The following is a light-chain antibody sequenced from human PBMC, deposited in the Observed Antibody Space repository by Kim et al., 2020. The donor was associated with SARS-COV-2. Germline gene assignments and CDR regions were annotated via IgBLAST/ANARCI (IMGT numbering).Light chain of an antibody. CDR2: AAS. Sequence: DIQMTQSPSSLSASVGDRVTITCRASQRIGTYLIWYQKKPGEAPKLLIYAASSLQSGVPSRFSGSGSGTDFTLTISSLQPEDSATYYCHQSNSVPFTFGPVTKVDIK. J-gene: IGKJ3*01. CDR1: QRIGTY. V-gene: IGKV1-39*01. CDR3: HQSNSVPFT.